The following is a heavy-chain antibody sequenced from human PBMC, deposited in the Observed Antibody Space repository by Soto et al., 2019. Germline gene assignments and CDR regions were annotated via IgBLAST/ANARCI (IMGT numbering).Heavy chain of an antibody. Sequence: GGSLRLSCAASGFTFSSYGMHWVRQAPGKGLEWVAVISYDGSNKYYAKSVKGRFTISRDNSKNRLYLQMNSLRAEDTVVYYCANDDHWLDYWGQGTLVTVSS. V-gene: IGHV3-30*18. CDR3: ANDDHWLDY. CDR1: GFTFSSYG. D-gene: IGHD3-9*01. J-gene: IGHJ4*02. CDR2: ISYDGSNK.